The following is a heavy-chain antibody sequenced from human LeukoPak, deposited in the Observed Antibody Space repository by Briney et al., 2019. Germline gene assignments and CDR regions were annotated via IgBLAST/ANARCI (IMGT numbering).Heavy chain of an antibody. CDR3: ARVHYDSSGPNMDV. J-gene: IGHJ6*02. Sequence: SETLSLTCTVSGGSISSSSYYWGWIRQPPGKGLEWIGSIYYSGSTYYNPSLKSRVTISVDTSKNQFSLKLSSVTAADTAVYYCARVHYDSSGPNMDVWGQGTTVTVSS. D-gene: IGHD3-22*01. V-gene: IGHV4-39*01. CDR2: IYYSGST. CDR1: GGSISSSSYY.